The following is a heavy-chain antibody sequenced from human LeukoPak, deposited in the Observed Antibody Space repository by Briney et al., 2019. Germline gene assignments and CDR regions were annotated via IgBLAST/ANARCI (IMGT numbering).Heavy chain of an antibody. V-gene: IGHV1-8*03. CDR3: ARGRGNWNDNWFDP. CDR1: GYTFTSYD. Sequence: GSSVKVSCTASGYTFTSYDINWVRQATGQGLEWMGRMNPNSGVTGYAQNFQGRVTFSRDISISTIYMEMSSLRFDDTAVYYCARGRGNWNDNWFDPWGQGTLVTVSS. D-gene: IGHD1-20*01. J-gene: IGHJ5*02. CDR2: MNPNSGVT.